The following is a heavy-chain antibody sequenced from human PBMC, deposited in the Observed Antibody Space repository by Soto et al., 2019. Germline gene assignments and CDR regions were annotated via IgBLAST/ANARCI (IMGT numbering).Heavy chain of an antibody. CDR1: GYTFTSYD. J-gene: IGHJ5*02. Sequence: QVQLVQSGAEVKKPGASVKVSCKASGYTFTSYDINWVRQATGQGLEWMGWMNPNSGNTGYAQKFQGRVSMTRNTSISTAYMELSSLRSEDTAVYYCASLHYGDYGNNWFDPWGQGTLVTVSS. CDR2: MNPNSGNT. D-gene: IGHD4-17*01. CDR3: ASLHYGDYGNNWFDP. V-gene: IGHV1-8*01.